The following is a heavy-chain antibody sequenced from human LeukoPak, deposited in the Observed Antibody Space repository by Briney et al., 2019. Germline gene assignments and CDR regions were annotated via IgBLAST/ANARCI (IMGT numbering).Heavy chain of an antibody. Sequence: SETLSLTCTVSGRSISSYYWSWIRQPPGQGLEWIGYIYYSGSTNYSPSLKSRVTISVDTSKNQFSLKLSSLTAADTAVYYCASHDYSNYFDYWGQGTLVTVSS. D-gene: IGHD4-11*01. V-gene: IGHV4-59*08. CDR2: IYYSGST. CDR1: GRSISSYY. CDR3: ASHDYSNYFDY. J-gene: IGHJ4*02.